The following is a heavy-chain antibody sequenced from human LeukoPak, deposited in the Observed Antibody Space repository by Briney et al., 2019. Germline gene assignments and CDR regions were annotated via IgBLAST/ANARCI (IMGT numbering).Heavy chain of an antibody. CDR3: AKDLPNHRPTAYDFWSGYSYYYGMDV. D-gene: IGHD3-3*01. J-gene: IGHJ6*02. V-gene: IGHV3-23*01. Sequence: PGGSLRLSCAASGFTFSSYAMSWVRQAPGKGLEWVSAISGSGGSTYYADSVKGRFTISRDNSKNTLYLQMNSLRAEDTAVYYCAKDLPNHRPTAYDFWSGYSYYYGMDVWGQGTTVTVS. CDR2: ISGSGGST. CDR1: GFTFSSYA.